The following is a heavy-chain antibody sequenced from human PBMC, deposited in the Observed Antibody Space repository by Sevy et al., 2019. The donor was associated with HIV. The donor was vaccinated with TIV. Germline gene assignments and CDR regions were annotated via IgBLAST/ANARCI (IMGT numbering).Heavy chain of an antibody. Sequence: VGSLRLSCAASGFTFSSYAMHWVRQAPGKGLEWVSAISGRGGSTYYADSVEGRFTISRDTSKNTLYLQMNSLRAEDTAVYYCAKAPPVNCSSGSCPRAYYYYGMDVWGQGTTVTVSS. D-gene: IGHD2-15*01. J-gene: IGHJ6*02. CDR1: GFTFSSYA. CDR2: ISGRGGST. V-gene: IGHV3-23*01. CDR3: AKAPPVNCSSGSCPRAYYYYGMDV.